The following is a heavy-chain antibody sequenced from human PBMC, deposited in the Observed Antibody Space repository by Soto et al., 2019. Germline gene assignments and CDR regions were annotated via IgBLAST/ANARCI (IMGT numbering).Heavy chain of an antibody. J-gene: IGHJ6*02. Sequence: GGFLRLSCAASGFTFSSYGMHWVRQAPGKGLEWVAVIWYDGSNKYYADSVKGRFTISRDNSRNTLYLQMNSLRAEDTAVYYCARDRGNRGTRGPKYGMDVWGQGTTVTVSS. CDR2: IWYDGSNK. CDR1: GFTFSSYG. D-gene: IGHD1-1*01. V-gene: IGHV3-33*01. CDR3: ARDRGNRGTRGPKYGMDV.